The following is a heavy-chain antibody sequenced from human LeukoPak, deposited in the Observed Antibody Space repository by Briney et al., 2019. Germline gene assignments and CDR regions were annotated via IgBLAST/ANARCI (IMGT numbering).Heavy chain of an antibody. J-gene: IGHJ4*02. D-gene: IGHD2/OR15-2a*01. V-gene: IGHV3-21*04. CDR3: AKYLLTAAVIDY. CDR2: ISSSGSYI. CDR1: GFTFSGYS. Sequence: GGSLRLSCAASGFTFSGYSMNWVRQAPGKGLEWVSSISSSGSYIYYADSVKGRFTISRGSSKNTLYLQMNSLRAEDTAIYYCAKYLLTAAVIDYWGQGTLVTVS.